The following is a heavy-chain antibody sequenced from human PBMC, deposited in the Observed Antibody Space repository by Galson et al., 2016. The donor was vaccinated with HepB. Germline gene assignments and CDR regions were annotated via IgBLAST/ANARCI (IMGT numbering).Heavy chain of an antibody. D-gene: IGHD6-13*01. V-gene: IGHV1-18*04. J-gene: IGHJ4*02. CDR2: ISAFNGNI. Sequence: VKVSCKASGYDFHNYGIIWVRQAPGQGFELMGWISAFNGNIHYAQKFHDRVTMTTDTSTDTTYMELRSLRSDDTAVYYCTRGTSVPAAGDYWGQGTLVTVSS. CDR3: TRGTSVPAAGDY. CDR1: GYDFHNYG.